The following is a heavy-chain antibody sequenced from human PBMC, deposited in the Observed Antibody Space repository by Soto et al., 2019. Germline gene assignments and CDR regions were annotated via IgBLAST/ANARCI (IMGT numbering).Heavy chain of an antibody. CDR2: INPSGGST. CDR1: GYTFTSYY. CDR3: ARDRSGYARESAFDI. Sequence: QVQLVQSGAEVKKPGASVKVSCKASGYTFTSYYMHWVRQAPGQGLEWMGIINPSGGSTSYAQKFQGRVTMTRDTSTSTVYMELSSLRSEDTAVYYCARDRSGYARESAFDIWGQGTMVTVSS. D-gene: IGHD5-12*01. V-gene: IGHV1-46*03. J-gene: IGHJ3*02.